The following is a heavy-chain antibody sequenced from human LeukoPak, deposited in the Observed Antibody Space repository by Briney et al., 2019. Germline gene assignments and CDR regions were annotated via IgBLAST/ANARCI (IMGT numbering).Heavy chain of an antibody. Sequence: SVKVSCKASGFTFTSSAVQWVRQARGQRLEWIGWIVVGSGNTNYAQKFQERVTITRDMSTSTAYMEPSSLRSEDTAVYYCAHLGYDILTGYYNWGQGTLVFVSS. CDR1: GFTFTSSA. V-gene: IGHV1-58*01. J-gene: IGHJ4*02. CDR2: IVVGSGNT. D-gene: IGHD3-9*01. CDR3: AHLGYDILTGYYN.